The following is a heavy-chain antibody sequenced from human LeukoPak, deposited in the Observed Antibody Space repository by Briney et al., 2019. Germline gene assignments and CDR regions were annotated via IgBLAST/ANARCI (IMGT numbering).Heavy chain of an antibody. CDR2: IKQDGSEI. CDR3: TRDRQGSGIYSTDY. V-gene: IGHV3-7*01. Sequence: PGESLRLSCAASGFTFSNFWMSWVRQVPGEGLEWVASIKQDGSEIQYVDSVKGRFTISRDNAQNSLYLHMHSLRAEDTAVYYCTRDRQGSGIYSTDYWGRGTLVTVSS. CDR1: GFTFSNFW. J-gene: IGHJ4*02. D-gene: IGHD3-10*01.